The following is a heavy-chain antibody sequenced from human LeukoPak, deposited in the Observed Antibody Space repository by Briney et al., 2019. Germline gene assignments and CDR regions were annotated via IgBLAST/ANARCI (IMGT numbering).Heavy chain of an antibody. J-gene: IGHJ4*02. CDR2: ISGSGGST. D-gene: IGHD1-14*01. Sequence: GGSLRLSCAASGFTFSSYAMSWVPQAPGKGLEWVSAISGSGGSTYYADSVKGRFTISRDNSKNTLYLQMNSLRAEDTAVYYCASRPRADMGPLDFWGQGTLVTASS. CDR3: ASRPRADMGPLDF. V-gene: IGHV3-23*01. CDR1: GFTFSSYA.